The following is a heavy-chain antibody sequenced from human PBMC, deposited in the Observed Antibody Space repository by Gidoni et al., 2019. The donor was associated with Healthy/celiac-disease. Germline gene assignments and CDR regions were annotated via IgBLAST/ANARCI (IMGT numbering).Heavy chain of an antibody. CDR3: ASVAGTFDY. D-gene: IGHD6-19*01. J-gene: IGHJ4*02. V-gene: IGHV3-33*01. CDR2: IWYDGSNK. CDR1: GFTFSSYG. Sequence: QVQLVESGGGVVQPGRSLRLSWAASGFTFSSYGMHWVRQAPGKGLEWVAVIWYDGSNKYYADSVKGRFTISRDNSKNTLYLQMNSLRAEDTAVYYCASVAGTFDYWGQGTLVTVSS.